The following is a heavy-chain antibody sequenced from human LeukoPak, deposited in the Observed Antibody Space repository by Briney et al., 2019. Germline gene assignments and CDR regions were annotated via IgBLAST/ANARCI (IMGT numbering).Heavy chain of an antibody. CDR2: ISGSGSTI. J-gene: IGHJ4*02. V-gene: IGHV3-48*03. D-gene: IGHD6-19*01. Sequence: GGSLRLSCAASGFTFSSYEMNWVRQAPGKGLEWISYISGSGSTIYYADSVKGRFTISRDNSKNTLYLQMNSLRAEDTAVYYCAKTTIEGSGWTPFDYWGQGTLVTVSS. CDR1: GFTFSSYE. CDR3: AKTTIEGSGWTPFDY.